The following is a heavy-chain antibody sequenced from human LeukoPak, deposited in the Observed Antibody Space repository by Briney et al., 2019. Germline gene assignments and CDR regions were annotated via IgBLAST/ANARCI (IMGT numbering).Heavy chain of an antibody. Sequence: GALRLSCAASGLTFSTNDMSWVRQAPGKGLEWVSVITVIGGSTYNADSVKGRFTSSRDNSKNTLYLQMNSLKIEDTAVYYCTTVGYSRTQQDYWGQGTLVTVSS. CDR2: ITVIGGST. D-gene: IGHD6-13*01. J-gene: IGHJ4*02. CDR1: GLTFSTND. CDR3: TTVGYSRTQQDY. V-gene: IGHV3-23*01.